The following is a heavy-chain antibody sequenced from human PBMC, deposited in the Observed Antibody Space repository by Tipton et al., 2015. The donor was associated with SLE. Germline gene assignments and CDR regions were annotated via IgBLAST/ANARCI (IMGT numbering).Heavy chain of an antibody. CDR1: GYTFSSHW. Sequence: QLVQSGAEVKKPGESLKISCKGSGYTFSSHWIGWVRQMPGKGLEWMGIIYPGDSDTRYSPSFQGQVTISADKSISTAYLQWSSLWASDSAKYYCARLAYVWGRFYNFNNYMDVWGKGTTVTVSS. V-gene: IGHV5-51*03. CDR2: IYPGDSDT. J-gene: IGHJ6*03. CDR3: ARLAYVWGRFYNFNNYMDV. D-gene: IGHD3-10*02.